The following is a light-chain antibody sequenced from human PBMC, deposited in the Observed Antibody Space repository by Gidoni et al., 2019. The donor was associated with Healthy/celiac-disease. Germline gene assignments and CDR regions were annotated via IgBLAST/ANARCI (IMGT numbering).Light chain of an antibody. J-gene: IGKJ3*01. CDR2: AAS. CDR3: QQRSNWPKIT. CDR1: QSVSSY. V-gene: IGKV3-11*01. Sequence: EIVLTQSPATLSLSPGERATLSCRARQSVSSYLAWYQQKPGQAPRLLIYAASNRATSIPARCSGSGSGADFTLTISSLAADVFAVYYYQQRSNWPKITFGAGTKVDIK.